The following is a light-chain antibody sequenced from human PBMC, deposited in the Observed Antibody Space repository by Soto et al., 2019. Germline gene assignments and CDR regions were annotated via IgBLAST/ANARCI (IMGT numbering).Light chain of an antibody. Sequence: SYELTQPPSVSVAPGQTARITCGGNNIGSKSVHWYQQKPGQAPVLVVYDDGDRPSGIAERFSGSNSGTTTTLTISMVEAWDEADYYCQVWDSSSEDWVFVGGTKLTVL. CDR2: DDG. CDR1: NIGSKS. V-gene: IGLV3-21*02. J-gene: IGLJ3*02. CDR3: QVWDSSSEDWV.